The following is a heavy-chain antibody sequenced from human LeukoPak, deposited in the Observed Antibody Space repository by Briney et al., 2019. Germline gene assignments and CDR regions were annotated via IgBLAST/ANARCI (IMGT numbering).Heavy chain of an antibody. CDR2: LKQGGGET. J-gene: IGHJ4*02. CDR1: GFPFCSYW. V-gene: IGHV3-7*01. D-gene: IGHD4-11*01. Sequence: GGSLRLSCAAAGFPFCSYWMAWVRQAPGKGLEWVASLKQGGGETFYVDSVKGRFTISRDNTKNSLYLQMNSLRAEETAVYYCTREDHSNYNYCGQGTLVTVSS. CDR3: TREDHSNYNY.